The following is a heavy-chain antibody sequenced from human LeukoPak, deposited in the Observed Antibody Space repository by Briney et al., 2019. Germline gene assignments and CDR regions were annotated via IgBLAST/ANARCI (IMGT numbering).Heavy chain of an antibody. CDR2: IKSKTDGGTT. V-gene: IGHV3-15*01. CDR1: GFTFSNAW. Sequence: SGGSLRLSCAASGFTFSNAWMSWVRQAPGKGLEWVGRIKSKTDGGTTDYAAPVKGRFTISRDDSKNTLYLQMNSLKTEDTAVYYCTTAGPYYDILTGYYFLDYWGQGTLVTVSS. CDR3: TTAGPYYDILTGYYFLDY. D-gene: IGHD3-9*01. J-gene: IGHJ4*02.